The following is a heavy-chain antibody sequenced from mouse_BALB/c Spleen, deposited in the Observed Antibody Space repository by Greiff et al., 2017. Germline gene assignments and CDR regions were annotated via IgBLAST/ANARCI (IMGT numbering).Heavy chain of an antibody. CDR1: GYSITSDYA. CDR2: ISYSGST. Sequence: EVKLMESGPGLVKPSQSLSLTCTVTGYSITSDYAWNWIRQFPGNKLEWMGYISYSGSTSYNPSLKSRISITRDTSKNQFFLQLNSVTTEDTATYYCARWDYGSSYGYFDVWGAGTTVTVSS. D-gene: IGHD1-1*01. V-gene: IGHV3-2*02. CDR3: ARWDYGSSYGYFDV. J-gene: IGHJ1*01.